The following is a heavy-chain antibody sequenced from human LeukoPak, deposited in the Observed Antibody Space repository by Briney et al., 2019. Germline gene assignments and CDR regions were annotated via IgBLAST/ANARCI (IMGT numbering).Heavy chain of an antibody. CDR3: ARVGWLQLPRPVGY. CDR1: GFTFSSYW. J-gene: IGHJ4*02. CDR2: IKEDGTEK. Sequence: GGSLRLSCAASGFTFSSYWMSWVRQAPGKGLEWVANIKEDGTEKYYVDSVKGRFTISRDNAKNSLYLQMNSLRAEDTAVYYCARVGWLQLPRPVGYWGQGTLVTVSS. D-gene: IGHD5-24*01. V-gene: IGHV3-7*01.